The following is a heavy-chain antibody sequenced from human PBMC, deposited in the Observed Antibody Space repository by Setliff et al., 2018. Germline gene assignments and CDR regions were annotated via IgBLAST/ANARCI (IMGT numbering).Heavy chain of an antibody. Sequence: PSETLSLTCTVSGGSIRNYYWSWIRQPPGKGLEWIGYIYYSGNTNYNPSLKSRVTISVDTSKNQFSLKLSSVTAADTAVYFCARGYYNFLSGYYTPYYFDYWGQGTLVTSPQ. CDR2: IYYSGNT. CDR1: GGSIRNYY. CDR3: ARGYYNFLSGYYTPYYFDY. J-gene: IGHJ4*02. V-gene: IGHV4-59*01. D-gene: IGHD3-3*01.